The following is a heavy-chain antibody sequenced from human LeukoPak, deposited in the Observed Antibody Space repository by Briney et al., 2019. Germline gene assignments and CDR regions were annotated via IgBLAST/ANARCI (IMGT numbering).Heavy chain of an antibody. CDR2: IYSGGST. J-gene: IGHJ3*02. CDR1: GLTVSSNY. V-gene: IGHV3-53*01. CDR3: ARRRGSHSFDI. Sequence: GGSLRLSCAASGLTVSSNYMSWVRQAPGKGLEWVSVIYSGGSTNYADAVKGRFTISRDNAKNSLYLQMNSLRVEDTAVYYCARRRGSHSFDIWGQGTMVTVSS. D-gene: IGHD5-12*01.